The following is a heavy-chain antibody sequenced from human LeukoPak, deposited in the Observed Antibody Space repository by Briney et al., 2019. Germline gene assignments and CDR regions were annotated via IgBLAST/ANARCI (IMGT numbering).Heavy chain of an antibody. CDR1: GGPISSYY. CDR2: IYYSGST. J-gene: IGHJ4*02. V-gene: IGHV4-59*08. CDR3: ARQGGIAAAATNFDY. Sequence: SETLSLTCTVSGGPISSYYWSWIRQPPGKGLEWIGYIYYSGSTNYNPSLKSRVTISVDTSKNQFSLKLTSVTAADTAVYYCARQGGIAAAATNFDYWGQGTLVTVSS. D-gene: IGHD6-13*01.